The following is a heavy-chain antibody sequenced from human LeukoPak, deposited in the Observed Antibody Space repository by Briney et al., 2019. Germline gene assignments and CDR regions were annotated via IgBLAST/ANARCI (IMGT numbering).Heavy chain of an antibody. V-gene: IGHV1-2*02. CDR2: INPNSGGT. D-gene: IGHD6-13*01. Sequence: ASVKVSCKASGYTFTGYYMHWVRQAPEQGLEWMGWINPNSGGTNYAQKFQGRVTMTRDTSISTAYMELSRLRSDDTAVYYCVRETAAGMTPLNWFDPWGQGTLVTVSS. CDR3: VRETAAGMTPLNWFDP. CDR1: GYTFTGYY. J-gene: IGHJ5*02.